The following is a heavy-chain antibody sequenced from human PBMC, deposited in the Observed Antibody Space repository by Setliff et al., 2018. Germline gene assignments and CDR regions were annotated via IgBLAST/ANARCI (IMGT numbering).Heavy chain of an antibody. D-gene: IGHD5-12*01. CDR1: GGSISSSSYY. J-gene: IGHJ3*01. CDR2: IYYSGST. V-gene: IGHV4-39*01. CDR3: ARQVEMATIAFDV. Sequence: ASETLSLTCTVSGGSISSSSYYWGWIRQPPGKGLEWIGSIYYSGSTYYNPSLKSRVTISVDTSKNQFSLRLTSMTAADTAVYYCARQVEMATIAFDVWGQGTMVTVSS.